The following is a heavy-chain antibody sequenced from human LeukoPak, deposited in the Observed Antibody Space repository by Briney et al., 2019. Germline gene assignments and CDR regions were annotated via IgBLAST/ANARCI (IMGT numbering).Heavy chain of an antibody. V-gene: IGHV1-8*01. D-gene: IGHD2-2*01. CDR2: MNPNSGNTGYNT. CDR3: TRDRCSRTSCMDV. CDR1: GYTFTSYD. Sequence: ASVKVSCKASGYTFTSYDINWVRQATGQGLEWMGWMNPNSGNTGYNTGYTQKFQGRVTMTRNTSISTAYMELSSLRSEDTAVYYCTRDRCSRTSCMDVWGQGTTVTVSS. J-gene: IGHJ6*02.